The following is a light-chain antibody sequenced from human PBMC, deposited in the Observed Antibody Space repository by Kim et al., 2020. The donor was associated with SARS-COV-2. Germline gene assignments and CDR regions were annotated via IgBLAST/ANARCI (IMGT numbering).Light chain of an antibody. V-gene: IGKV3D-15*01. CDR3: QQYNDWPLT. CDR2: DTS. CDR1: QTVSSN. Sequence: SPEERAPPSCRASQTVSSNFLAWYQQNPGQTPRLLIYDTSSRATGIPARFSGSGSGTEFTLTISTLQSEDFAVYYCQQYNDWPLTFGQGTKVDIK. J-gene: IGKJ1*01.